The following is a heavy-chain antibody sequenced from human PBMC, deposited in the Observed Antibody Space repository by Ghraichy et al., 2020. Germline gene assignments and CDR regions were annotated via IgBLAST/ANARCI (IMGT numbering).Heavy chain of an antibody. CDR2: ISSSSSYI. Sequence: GGSLRLSCAASGFTFSSYSMNWVRQAPGKGLEWVSSISSSSSYIYYADSVKGRFTISRDNAKNSLYLQMNSLRAEDTAVYYCARDSIVVVTYYFYGMDVWGQGTTVTVSS. CDR1: GFTFSSYS. D-gene: IGHD2-21*02. V-gene: IGHV3-21*01. J-gene: IGHJ6*02. CDR3: ARDSIVVVTYYFYGMDV.